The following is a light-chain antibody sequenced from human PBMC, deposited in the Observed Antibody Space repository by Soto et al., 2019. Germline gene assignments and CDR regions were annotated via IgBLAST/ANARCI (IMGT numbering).Light chain of an antibody. CDR3: QQRQYWPPIT. V-gene: IGKV3-15*01. CDR1: QSVRSN. J-gene: IGKJ5*01. CDR2: GAS. Sequence: EIVMTQSPATLSVSPGERATLSCRASQSVRSNLTWYQQKRGQAPRLLIYGASTRATGIPARFSGSGSGTDFTLTISSLEPEDFAIYYCQQRQYWPPITFGQGTRLEIK.